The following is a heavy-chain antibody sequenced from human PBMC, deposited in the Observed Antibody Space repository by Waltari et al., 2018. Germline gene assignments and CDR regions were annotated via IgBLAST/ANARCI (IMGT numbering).Heavy chain of an antibody. CDR1: GGTFSSYA. D-gene: IGHD2-15*01. Sequence: GGTFSSYAISWVRQAPGQGLEWMGGIIPIFGTANYAQKFQGRVTITADKSTSTAYMELSSLRSEDTAVYYCASGYCSGGSCQFDYWGQGTLVTVSS. CDR2: IIPIFGTA. CDR3: ASGYCSGGSCQFDY. J-gene: IGHJ4*02. V-gene: IGHV1-69*06.